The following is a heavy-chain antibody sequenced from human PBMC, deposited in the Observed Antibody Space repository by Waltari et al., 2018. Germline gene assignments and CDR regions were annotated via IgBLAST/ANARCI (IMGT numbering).Heavy chain of an antibody. CDR3: ARGGQIVRPRPLDL. Sequence: EGQLVESGGGLVKPGGSLRLSCAASGFTVTSTYMNWVRQAPGKGLGWVSTIYSSATRFYADSVKGRFTISRDNSKNLLFLQMDDLRVNDTAVYYCARGGQIVRPRPLDLWGPGTLVTVSS. CDR2: IYSSATR. J-gene: IGHJ3*01. D-gene: IGHD6-6*01. V-gene: IGHV3-66*01. CDR1: GFTVTSTY.